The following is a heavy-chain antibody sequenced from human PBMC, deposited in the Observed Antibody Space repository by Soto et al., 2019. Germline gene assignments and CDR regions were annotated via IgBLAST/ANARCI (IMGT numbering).Heavy chain of an antibody. CDR1: GYTFTSYD. Sequence: ASVKVSCKASGYTFTSYDINWVRQATGQRLELMGWMNPNSGNTGYAQKFQGRVTMTRNTSISTAYMELSSLRSEYTAVYYCARVPTVHSSWVTAGYWGQGTLVTGSS. V-gene: IGHV1-8*01. CDR2: MNPNSGNT. CDR3: ARVPTVHSSWVTAGY. D-gene: IGHD6-13*01. J-gene: IGHJ4*02.